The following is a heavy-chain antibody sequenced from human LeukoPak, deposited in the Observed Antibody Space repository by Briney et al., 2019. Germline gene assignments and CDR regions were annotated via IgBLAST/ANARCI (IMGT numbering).Heavy chain of an antibody. CDR3: ASPFRIVVDV. V-gene: IGHV3-7*01. CDR2: IKQDGSEK. CDR1: GFTFSSYA. D-gene: IGHD1-26*01. J-gene: IGHJ2*01. Sequence: PGGSLRLSCAASGFTFSSYAMSWVRQAPGKGLEWVANIKQDGSEKYYVDSVKGRFTISRDNAKNLLYLQMNSLRGEDTAVYYCASPFRIVVDVWGRGTLVTVSS.